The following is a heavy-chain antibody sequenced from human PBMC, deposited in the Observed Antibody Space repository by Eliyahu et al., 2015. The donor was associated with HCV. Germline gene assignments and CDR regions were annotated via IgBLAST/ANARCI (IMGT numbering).Heavy chain of an antibody. CDR1: GGTFSTHA. CDR3: ARGFGNDYTGYYYFY. V-gene: IGHV1-69*01. Sequence: QVQLVQSGAEVKKPGSSVKVSCKASGGTFSTHAISWVRQAPGQGLEWVGGIIPIFGRPNYKKKFQGRVTITADESTSTAYMELSSLTSEDTAVYYCARGFGNDYTGYYYFYWGQGTQVTVSA. CDR2: IIPIFGRP. J-gene: IGHJ4*02. D-gene: IGHD3-9*01.